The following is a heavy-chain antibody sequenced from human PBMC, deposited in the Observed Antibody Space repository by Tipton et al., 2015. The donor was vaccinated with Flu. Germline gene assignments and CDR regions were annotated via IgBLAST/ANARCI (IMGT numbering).Heavy chain of an antibody. D-gene: IGHD5-12*01. CDR1: GDSINSRYY. V-gene: IGHV4-59*01. Sequence: TLSLTCSVSGDSINSRYYWGWIRQPPGKGLEWIGYTYFGGSTNYNPSLKSRVTISLDTFKNQFSLKLTAVTSADTAVYYCARGSGYANVYLDYWGRGNLVTVSS. CDR2: TYFGGST. CDR3: ARGSGYANVYLDY. J-gene: IGHJ4*02.